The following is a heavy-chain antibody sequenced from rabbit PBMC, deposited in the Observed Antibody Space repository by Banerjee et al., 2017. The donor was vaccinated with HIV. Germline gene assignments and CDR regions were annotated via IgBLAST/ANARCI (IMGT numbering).Heavy chain of an antibody. CDR1: GFSFSGNYY. Sequence: QEQLEESGGDLVKPEGSLTLTCTASGFSFSGNYYMFWVRQAPGKGLEWIGYIYTDDGKTHYASWAKGRFTISKTSSTTVTLQMTSLTAADTATYFCAGWRAGDNYLDLWGPGTLVTVS. CDR2: IYTDDGKT. V-gene: IGHV1S45*01. D-gene: IGHD8-1*01. J-gene: IGHJ4*01. CDR3: AGWRAGDNYLDL.